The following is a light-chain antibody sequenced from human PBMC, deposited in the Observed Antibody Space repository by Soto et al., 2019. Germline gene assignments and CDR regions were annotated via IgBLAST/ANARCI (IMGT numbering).Light chain of an antibody. CDR3: SSYTGSSNFV. CDR1: TSDFGNYNF. V-gene: IGLV2-8*01. CDR2: EVT. J-gene: IGLJ1*01. Sequence: QSALTQPPSASGSPGQSVTISCTGTTSDFGNYNFVSWYQQHPGEAPKLLIYEVTKRPSGVPDRFSGSKSGNTASLTVSGLQAEDEADYHCSSYTGSSNFVFGTGTKLTVL.